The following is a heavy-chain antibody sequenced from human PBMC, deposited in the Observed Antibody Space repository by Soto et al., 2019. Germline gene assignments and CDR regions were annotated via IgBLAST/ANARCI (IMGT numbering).Heavy chain of an antibody. J-gene: IGHJ4*02. V-gene: IGHV1-46*01. CDR2: IDPSDGST. CDR1: GYSFTSQY. CDR3: VRDDDYGDYGGFGY. Sequence: QVQLVQSGAEVKKPGASVKVSCKASGYSFTSQYMHWVRQAPGQGLEWMGRIDPSDGSTSYAQRFQVRITXXRXTXKSTVYMELSSLRSEDTAVYYCVRDDDYGDYGGFGYWGQGTLVTVSS. D-gene: IGHD4-17*01.